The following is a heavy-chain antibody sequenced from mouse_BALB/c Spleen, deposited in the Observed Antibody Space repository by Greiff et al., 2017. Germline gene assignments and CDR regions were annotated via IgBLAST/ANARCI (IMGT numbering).Heavy chain of an antibody. V-gene: IGHV5-6*02. CDR3: ARRGSSYYAMDY. Sequence: DVKLQESGGDLVKPGGSLKLSCAASGFTFSSYGMSWVRQTPDKRLEWVATISSGGSYTYYPDSVKGRFTISRDNAKNTLYLQMSSLKSEDTAMYYCARRGSSYYAMDYWGQGTSVTVSS. D-gene: IGHD1-3*01. CDR2: ISSGGSYT. J-gene: IGHJ4*01. CDR1: GFTFSSYG.